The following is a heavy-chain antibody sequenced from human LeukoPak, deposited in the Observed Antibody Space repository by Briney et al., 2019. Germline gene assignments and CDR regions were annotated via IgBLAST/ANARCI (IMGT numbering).Heavy chain of an antibody. CDR3: TRGAGWLIDY. CDR1: DDSISDYY. J-gene: IGHJ3*01. Sequence: SETLSLTCTVSDDSISDYYRGWIRQPPGKGLEWIGYFHNSGTSTYNPSLKSRVTISADTSKNQFSLKLNSLTTADTAVYYCTRGAGWLIDYWGQGTMVTVSS. D-gene: IGHD3-16*01. CDR2: FHNSGTS. V-gene: IGHV4-59*01.